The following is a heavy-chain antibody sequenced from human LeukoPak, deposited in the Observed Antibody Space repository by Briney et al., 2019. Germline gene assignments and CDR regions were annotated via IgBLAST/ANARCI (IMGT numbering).Heavy chain of an antibody. Sequence: ASVKVSCKASGGTFSSYAISWVRQAPGQGLEWMGGIIPIFGTANYAQKFQGRVTITTDESTSTAYTELSSLRSEDTAVYYCARDSTGDGDAFDIWGQGTMVTVSS. CDR3: ARDSTGDGDAFDI. J-gene: IGHJ3*02. CDR2: IIPIFGTA. V-gene: IGHV1-69*05. D-gene: IGHD7-27*01. CDR1: GGTFSSYA.